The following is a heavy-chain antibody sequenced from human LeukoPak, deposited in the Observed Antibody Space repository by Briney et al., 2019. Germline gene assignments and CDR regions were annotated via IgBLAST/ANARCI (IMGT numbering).Heavy chain of an antibody. CDR1: GYTLTELS. D-gene: IGHD3-9*01. CDR3: ATVRILRYFDWLPGHYYYYGMDV. J-gene: IGHJ6*02. Sequence: ASVKVSCKVSGYTLTELSMHWVRQAPGKGLEWMGGFDPEDGETIYAQKFQGRVTMTEDTSTDTAYMELSSLRSEDTAVYYCATVRILRYFDWLPGHYYYYGMDVWGQGATVTVSS. V-gene: IGHV1-24*01. CDR2: FDPEDGET.